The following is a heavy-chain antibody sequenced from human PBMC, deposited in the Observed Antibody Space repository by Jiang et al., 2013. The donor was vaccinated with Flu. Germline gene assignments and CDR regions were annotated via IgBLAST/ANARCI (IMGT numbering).Heavy chain of an antibody. V-gene: IGHV6-1*01. D-gene: IGHD2-21*01. CDR2: TYYRSKWYN. Sequence: PGLVKPSQTLSLTCVISGDSVSSKSAAWNWIRQSPSRGLEWLGRTYYRSKWYNDYAVSVKSRMTINPDTSKNQCSLQLNSVTPEDTAVYYCARSVHFPHGSDSSSFYFDSWGQGTLVTVSS. CDR1: GDSVSSKSAA. CDR3: ARSVHFPHGSDSSSFYFDS. J-gene: IGHJ4*02.